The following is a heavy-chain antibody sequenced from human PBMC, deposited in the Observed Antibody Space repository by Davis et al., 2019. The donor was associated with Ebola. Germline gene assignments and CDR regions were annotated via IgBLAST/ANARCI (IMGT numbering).Heavy chain of an antibody. Sequence: GESLKISCTASGFTFGDYAMSWFRQAPGKGLEWVGFIRSKAYGGTTEYAASVKGRFTISRDDSKSIAYLQMNSLKTEDTAVYYCTRDDRIYGDYVYYYYGMDVWGKGTTVTVSS. CDR2: IRSKAYGGTT. CDR3: TRDDRIYGDYVYYYYGMDV. J-gene: IGHJ6*04. V-gene: IGHV3-49*03. D-gene: IGHD4-17*01. CDR1: GFTFGDYA.